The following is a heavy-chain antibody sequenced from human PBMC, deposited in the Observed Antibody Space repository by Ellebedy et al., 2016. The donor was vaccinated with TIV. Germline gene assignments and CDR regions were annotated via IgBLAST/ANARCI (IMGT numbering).Heavy chain of an antibody. CDR1: RFSFSSYW. D-gene: IGHD4-17*01. V-gene: IGHV3-7*01. J-gene: IGHJ3*02. CDR2: INQDGSEK. CDR3: ATDGSYGDYLSPTHAFVI. Sequence: GGSLRLSCAASRFSFSSYWMSWVRQVPGKGLEWVANINQDGSEKHYVDSVKGRFTISRDNAKNSLYLQMNSLRVEDTAVYYCATDGSYGDYLSPTHAFVIWGQGTMVTVSS.